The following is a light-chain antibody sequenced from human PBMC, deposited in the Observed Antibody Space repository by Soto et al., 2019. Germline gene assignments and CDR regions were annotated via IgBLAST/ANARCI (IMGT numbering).Light chain of an antibody. CDR3: QQYRSWPRT. J-gene: IGKJ1*01. V-gene: IGKV3-15*01. CDR2: GAS. Sequence: EIVLTQSPGTLSLSPGERATLSCRASQSVDINLAWYQQKPGQPPRLLIYGASTRATDMSGTFSGRGSGTEFTLTISSLRPEDFAVYYCQQYRSWPRTFGQGTKVDIK. CDR1: QSVDIN.